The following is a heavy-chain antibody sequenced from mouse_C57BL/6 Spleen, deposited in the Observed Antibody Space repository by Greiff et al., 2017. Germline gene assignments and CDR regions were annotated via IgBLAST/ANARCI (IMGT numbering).Heavy chain of an antibody. D-gene: IGHD1-1*01. CDR2: IWRGGST. J-gene: IGHJ1*03. CDR3: AKDYGSSPSYWYFDV. Sequence: VQLQQSGPGLVQPSQSLSITCTVSGFSLTSYGVHWVRQSPGKGLEWLGVIWRGGSTDYNAAFMSRLSITKDNSKSQVFFKMNSLQADDTAIYYCAKDYGSSPSYWYFDVWGTGTTVTVSS. V-gene: IGHV2-5*01. CDR1: GFSLTSYG.